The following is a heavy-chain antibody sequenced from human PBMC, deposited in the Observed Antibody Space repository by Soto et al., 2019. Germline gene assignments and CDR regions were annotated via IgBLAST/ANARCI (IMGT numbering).Heavy chain of an antibody. CDR3: ARAYCTNGVCYRPYYFDY. V-gene: IGHV1-46*03. Sequence: GASVKVSCKASGYTFTSYYMHCVRQAPGQGLEWMGIINPSGGSTSYAQKFQGRVTMTRDTSTSTVYMELSSLRSEDTAVYYCARAYCTNGVCYRPYYFDYWGQGTLVTVSS. D-gene: IGHD2-8*01. CDR1: GYTFTSYY. J-gene: IGHJ4*02. CDR2: INPSGGST.